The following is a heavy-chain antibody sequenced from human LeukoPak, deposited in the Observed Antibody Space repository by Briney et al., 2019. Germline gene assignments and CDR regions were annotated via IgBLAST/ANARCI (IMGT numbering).Heavy chain of an antibody. CDR3: ARLPDVSGWPFDY. D-gene: IGHD6-19*01. V-gene: IGHV4-59*01. CDR1: DDSISSDF. CDR2: IHYSGST. J-gene: IGHJ4*02. Sequence: PSETPSLTCTASDDSISSDFWTWIRQPPGEGQEWIGYIHYSGSTKYNPSLKSRVTISVDKSKNQFSLKLSSVTAADTAIYYCARLPDVSGWPFDYWGQGILVTVAS.